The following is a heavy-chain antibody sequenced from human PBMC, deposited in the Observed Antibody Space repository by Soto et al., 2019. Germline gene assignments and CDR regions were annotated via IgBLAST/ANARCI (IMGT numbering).Heavy chain of an antibody. CDR3: AMVDNYVTPTPQDV. CDR2: MSPYSGNT. Sequence: QVQLVQSGDEVRKPGSSVKVSCKASGYIFVNYGIAWVRQATGQGLEWMGWMSPYSGNTQYASKVQGRLTMTTDTSTSTAYMDLGSLTSDDTAVYYCAMVDNYVTPTPQDVWGQGTTVTVSS. V-gene: IGHV1-18*01. J-gene: IGHJ6*02. D-gene: IGHD3-16*01. CDR1: GYIFVNYG.